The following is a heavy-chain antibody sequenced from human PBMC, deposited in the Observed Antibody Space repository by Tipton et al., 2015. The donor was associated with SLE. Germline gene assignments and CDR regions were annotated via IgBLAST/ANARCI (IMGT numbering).Heavy chain of an antibody. D-gene: IGHD2-15*01. CDR1: GYSISSGYY. Sequence: TLSLTCAVSGYSISSGYYWGWIRQPPGRGLEWIGSIYHSGTTYYNLSLKSRVTISVDTSKNQFSLKLSSVTAADTAVYYCAREGLSGSPDYWGQGTLVTVSS. J-gene: IGHJ4*02. CDR3: AREGLSGSPDY. CDR2: IYHSGTT. V-gene: IGHV4-38-2*02.